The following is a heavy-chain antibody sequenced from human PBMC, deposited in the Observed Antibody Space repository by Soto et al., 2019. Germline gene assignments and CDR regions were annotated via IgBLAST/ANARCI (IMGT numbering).Heavy chain of an antibody. V-gene: IGHV3-23*01. CDR1: GFTFSSYA. J-gene: IGHJ6*03. CDR3: AKGRILLWFGVVGSMDV. CDR2: ISGSGGST. Sequence: GGSLRLSCAASGFTFSSYAMSWVRQAPGKGLEWVSAISGSGGSTYYADSVKGRFTISRDNSKNTLYLQMNSLRAEDTAVYYCAKGRILLWFGVVGSMDVWGKGTTVTVSS. D-gene: IGHD3-10*01.